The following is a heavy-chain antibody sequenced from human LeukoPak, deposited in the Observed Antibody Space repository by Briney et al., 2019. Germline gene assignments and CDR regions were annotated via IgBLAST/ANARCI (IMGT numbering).Heavy chain of an antibody. Sequence: PSETLSLTCTVSGYSINSGYYWGWIRQPPGKGLEWIGYMYHSGNTYYNPSLKSRVTLSVDTSKNQFSLKLTSVTAADTATYYCARVFGGDGGYAFEIWGQGTTVTLSS. CDR1: GYSINSGYY. CDR2: MYHSGNT. CDR3: ARVFGGDGGYAFEI. V-gene: IGHV4-38-2*02. J-gene: IGHJ3*02. D-gene: IGHD2-21*02.